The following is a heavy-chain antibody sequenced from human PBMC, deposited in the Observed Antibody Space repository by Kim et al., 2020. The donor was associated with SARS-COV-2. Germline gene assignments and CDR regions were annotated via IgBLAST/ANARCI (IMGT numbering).Heavy chain of an antibody. J-gene: IGHJ6*02. Sequence: DSVKGRYTLSRDTATNSPYLQMSSLRAEDTAVYYCARVSEVAAIYYGVDVWGQGTTVTVSS. V-gene: IGHV3-11*06. D-gene: IGHD6-25*01. CDR3: ARVSEVAAIYYGVDV.